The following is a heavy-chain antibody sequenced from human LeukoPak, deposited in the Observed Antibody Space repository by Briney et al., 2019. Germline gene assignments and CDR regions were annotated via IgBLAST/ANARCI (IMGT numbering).Heavy chain of an antibody. V-gene: IGHV4-34*01. D-gene: IGHD2-15*01. CDR3: ARGKPTYIVVVVAATPSNWFDP. Sequence: SETLSLTCACYGGAFSGYYWSWIRQPPGKGLDWIGEINHSGSTNYNPSLKSTVTISVDTSKNQFSLKLSSVPAADTAVYYCARGKPTYIVVVVAATPSNWFDPWGQGTLVTVSS. CDR2: INHSGST. J-gene: IGHJ5*02. CDR1: GGAFSGYY.